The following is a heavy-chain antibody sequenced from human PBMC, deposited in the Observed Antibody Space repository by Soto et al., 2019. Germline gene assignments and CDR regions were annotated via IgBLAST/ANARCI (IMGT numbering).Heavy chain of an antibody. CDR1: GFTFSSYA. J-gene: IGHJ3*02. D-gene: IGHD3-16*01. CDR2: ISGSGGST. Sequence: GSLILSCAASGFTFSSYAMSLVRQAPGKGLEWVSAISGSGGSTYYADSVKGRFTISRDNSKNTLYLQMNSLRAEDTAVYYCARARGTHGSNDAFDIWGQGTMVTVSS. V-gene: IGHV3-23*01. CDR3: ARARGTHGSNDAFDI.